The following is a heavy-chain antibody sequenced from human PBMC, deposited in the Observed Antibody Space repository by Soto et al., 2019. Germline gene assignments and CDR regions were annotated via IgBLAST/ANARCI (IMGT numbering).Heavy chain of an antibody. J-gene: IGHJ4*02. CDR3: AKHAAAAAADC. D-gene: IGHD6-13*01. Sequence: EVQLLESGGGLVQPGGSLRLSCAASGFTFSSYAMSWVRQAPGKGLEWVSLISGSGGGTYYADSVKGRFTICRDNCKNTLYLQRNSLRAEDTAVYYCAKHAAAAAADCWGQGTLVTVSS. CDR2: ISGSGGGT. CDR1: GFTFSSYA. V-gene: IGHV3-23*01.